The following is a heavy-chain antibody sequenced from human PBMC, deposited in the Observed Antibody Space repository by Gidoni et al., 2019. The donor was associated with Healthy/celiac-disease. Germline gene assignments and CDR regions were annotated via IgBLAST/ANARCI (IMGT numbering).Heavy chain of an antibody. CDR1: GGSISRGGYY. CDR2: IYYSGST. V-gene: IGHV4-31*03. D-gene: IGHD2-2*01. Sequence: QVQLQESGPGLVKPSQTLSLTCTVSGGSISRGGYYWSLIRQHPGKGLEWIGYIYYSGSTYYNPSLKSRVTISVDTSKNQVSLKLSSVTAADTAVYYCARAIVVVPAAIGGVDYWGQGTLVTVSS. J-gene: IGHJ4*02. CDR3: ARAIVVVPAAIGGVDY.